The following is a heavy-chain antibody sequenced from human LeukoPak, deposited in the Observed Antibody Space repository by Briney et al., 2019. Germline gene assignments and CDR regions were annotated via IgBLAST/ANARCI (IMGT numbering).Heavy chain of an antibody. V-gene: IGHV4-39*01. D-gene: IGHD6-25*01. CDR2: IYYSGST. J-gene: IGHJ4*02. Sequence: SETLSLTCTVSGGSISSSSYYWGWIRQTPGKGLEWIGNIYYSGSTYYNPSLKSRVIISVDTSKNQFSLNLTSVTAADTAVYYCARRGGRITATYYFDYWGQGTLVTVSS. CDR3: ARRGGRITATYYFDY. CDR1: GGSISSSSYY.